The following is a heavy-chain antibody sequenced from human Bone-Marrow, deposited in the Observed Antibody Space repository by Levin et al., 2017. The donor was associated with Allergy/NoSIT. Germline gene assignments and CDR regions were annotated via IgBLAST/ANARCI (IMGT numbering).Heavy chain of an antibody. CDR1: GFTVSSNY. D-gene: IGHD3-10*01. V-gene: IGHV3-53*01. Sequence: GGSLRLSCAASGFTVSSNYVSWVRQAPGKGLEWVSVIYSGGSTYYADSVKGRFTISRDNSKNTLYLQMNSLRAEDTAVYYCARWATYYYGSGSYGVDDYWGQGTLVTVSS. J-gene: IGHJ4*02. CDR3: ARWATYYYGSGSYGVDDY. CDR2: IYSGGST.